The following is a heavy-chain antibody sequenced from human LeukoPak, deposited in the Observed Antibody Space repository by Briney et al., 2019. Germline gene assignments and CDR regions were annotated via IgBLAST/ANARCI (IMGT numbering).Heavy chain of an antibody. V-gene: IGHV3-21*01. CDR2: ISSSSSYI. Sequence: GGSLRLSCAASGFTFSSYSMNWVRQAPGKGLEWVSSISSSSSYIYYADSVKGRFTISRDNSKNSLYLQMSSLRAEDTAVYYCARGGLLGAFDIWGQGTMVTVSS. J-gene: IGHJ3*02. D-gene: IGHD2-15*01. CDR3: ARGGLLGAFDI. CDR1: GFTFSSYS.